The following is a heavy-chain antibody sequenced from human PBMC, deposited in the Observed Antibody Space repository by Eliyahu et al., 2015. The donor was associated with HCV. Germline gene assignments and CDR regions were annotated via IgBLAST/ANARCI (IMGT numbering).Heavy chain of an antibody. J-gene: IGHJ5*02. D-gene: IGHD6-19*01. CDR2: NXYSGST. CDR3: ASGGGGIAVAGTGGWFDP. V-gene: IGHV4-59*01. CDR1: GGXISTYX. Sequence: QVQLQESGPGLVKPSETLSLTCTXSGGXISTYXWSWIRQSPGKGLEWIGYNXYSGSTNYNPSLKSRVTISVDTSKXQFSLKVXSVTAADTAVYYCASGGGGIAVAGTGGWFDPWGQGTLVTVSS.